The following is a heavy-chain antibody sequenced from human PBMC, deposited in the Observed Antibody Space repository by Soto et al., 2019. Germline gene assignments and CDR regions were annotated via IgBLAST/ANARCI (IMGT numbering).Heavy chain of an antibody. J-gene: IGHJ5*02. CDR1: GGTFSSYA. CDR3: ARWALDWNHHGWFDP. V-gene: IGHV1-69*01. CDR2: IIPIFGTA. D-gene: IGHD1-1*01. Sequence: QVQLVQSGAEVKKPGSSVKVSCKASGGTFSSYAISWVRQAPGQGLEWMGGIIPIFGTANYAQKFQGRVTITADESTITAYMARSSLRSEDTAVYYCARWALDWNHHGWFDPWGQGTLVTVSS.